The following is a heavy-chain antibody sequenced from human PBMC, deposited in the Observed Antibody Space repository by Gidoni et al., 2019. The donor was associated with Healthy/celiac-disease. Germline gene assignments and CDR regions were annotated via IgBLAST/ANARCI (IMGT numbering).Heavy chain of an antibody. CDR3: ARGGYYYDSSGYPEEGFDY. D-gene: IGHD3-22*01. CDR1: GGSLSSYY. J-gene: IGHJ4*02. V-gene: IGHV4-4*07. Sequence: QVQLQESGPGLVKPSETLSLTCTVSGGSLSSYYWSWIRQPAGKGLEWIGRIYTSGSTNYNPSLKSRVTMSVDTSKNQFSLKLSSVTAADTAVYYCARGGYYYDSSGYPEEGFDYWGQGTLVTVSS. CDR2: IYTSGST.